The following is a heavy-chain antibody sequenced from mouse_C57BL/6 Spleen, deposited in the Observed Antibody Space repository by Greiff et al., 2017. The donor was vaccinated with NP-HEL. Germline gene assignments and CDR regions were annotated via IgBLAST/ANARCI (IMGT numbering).Heavy chain of an antibody. V-gene: IGHV1-55*01. J-gene: IGHJ1*03. D-gene: IGHD1-1*01. CDR3: ARGPPYYGSSYWYFDV. CDR2: IYPGSGST. CDR1: GYTFTSYW. Sequence: QVQLQQPGAELVKPGASVKMSCKASGYTFTSYWITWVKQRPGQGLEWIGDIYPGSGSTNYIEKFKSKATLTVDTSSSTAYMQLISLTSEDSAVYYCARGPPYYGSSYWYFDVWGTGTTVTVSS.